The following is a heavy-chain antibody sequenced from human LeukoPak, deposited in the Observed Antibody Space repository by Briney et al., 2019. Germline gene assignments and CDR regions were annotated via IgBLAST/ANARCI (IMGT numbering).Heavy chain of an antibody. CDR1: GGSISSYY. CDR2: IYYSGST. CDR3: AGSLYCGSTSCYWDYYYGMDV. D-gene: IGHD2-2*01. V-gene: IGHV4-59*01. Sequence: PSETLSLTCTVSGGSISSYYWSWIRQPPGKGLEWIGYIYYSGSTNYNPSLKSRVTISVDTSKNQFSLKLSSVTAADTAVYYCAGSLYCGSTSCYWDYYYGMDVWGQGTTVTVSS. J-gene: IGHJ6*02.